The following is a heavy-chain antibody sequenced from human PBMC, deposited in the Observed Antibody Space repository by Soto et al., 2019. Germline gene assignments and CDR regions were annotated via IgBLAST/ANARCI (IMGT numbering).Heavy chain of an antibody. D-gene: IGHD1-26*01. J-gene: IGHJ4*02. CDR3: ASALYRSGTYYAFDN. CDR1: GYTPTNYD. V-gene: IGHV1-18*01. CDR2: ISAYNGNT. Sequence: QVPLVQSGAEVKKPGASVKVSCKTSGYTPTNYDIGWVRQAPGQGHEWMGWISAYNGNTNSAQKLQGRLTMTTDTSTSTAYTELRSLRSDDTAVYYCASALYRSGTYYAFDNWGQGTLVTVSS.